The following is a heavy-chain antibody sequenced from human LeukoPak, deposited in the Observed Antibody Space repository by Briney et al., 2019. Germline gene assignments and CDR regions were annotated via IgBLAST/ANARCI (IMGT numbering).Heavy chain of an antibody. CDR3: ARDAAIVGTHPPDY. D-gene: IGHD1-26*01. CDR1: GFTFNTYD. V-gene: IGHV3-48*04. Sequence: GGSLRLSCVASGFTFNTYDMNWVRQAPGKGLEWVSYISSSSGTIYYADSGKGRFTISRDNAENSLYLQLNSLRAEDTAVYYCARDAAIVGTHPPDYWGQGTLVTVSS. J-gene: IGHJ4*02. CDR2: ISSSSGTI.